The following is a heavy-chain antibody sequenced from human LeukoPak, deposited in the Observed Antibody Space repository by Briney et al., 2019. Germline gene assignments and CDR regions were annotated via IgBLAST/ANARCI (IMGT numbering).Heavy chain of an antibody. CDR2: ISYDGSNK. J-gene: IGHJ6*03. CDR3: AKEQVVVVAATTHYYYYYYMDV. CDR1: GFTFSSYG. D-gene: IGHD2-15*01. V-gene: IGHV3-30*18. Sequence: GGSLRLSCAASGFTFSSYGMHWVRQAPGKGLEWVAVISYDGSNKYYADSVKGRFTISRDNSKNTLYLQMNSLRAEDTAVYYCAKEQVVVVAATTHYYYYYYMDVWGKGTTVTVSS.